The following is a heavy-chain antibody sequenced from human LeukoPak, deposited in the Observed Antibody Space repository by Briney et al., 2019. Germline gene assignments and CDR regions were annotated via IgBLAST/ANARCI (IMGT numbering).Heavy chain of an antibody. CDR2: IYHSGST. D-gene: IGHD4-17*01. CDR3: ARGTGGKFYYYGMDV. J-gene: IGHJ6*02. V-gene: IGHV4-4*02. Sequence: SGTLSLTCAVSGGSISSSNWWSWVRQPPGKGLEWIGEIYHSGSTNYNPSLKSRVTISVDKSKNQFSLKLSSVTAADTAVYYCARGTGGKFYYYGMDVWGQGTTVTVSS. CDR1: GGSISSSNW.